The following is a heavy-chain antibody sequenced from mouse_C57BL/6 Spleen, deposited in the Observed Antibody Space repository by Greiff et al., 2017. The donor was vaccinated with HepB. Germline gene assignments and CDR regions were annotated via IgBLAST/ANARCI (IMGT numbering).Heavy chain of an antibody. CDR2: IDPETGGT. CDR3: TRLTGTDY. V-gene: IGHV1-15*01. J-gene: IGHJ2*01. CDR1: GYTFTDYE. Sequence: QVQLQQSGAELVRPGASVTLSCKASGYTFTDYEMHWVKQTPVHGLEWIGAIDPETGGTAYNQKFKGKAILTAGKSSSTAYMELRSLTSEDSAVYYCTRLTGTDYWGQGTTLTVSS. D-gene: IGHD4-1*01.